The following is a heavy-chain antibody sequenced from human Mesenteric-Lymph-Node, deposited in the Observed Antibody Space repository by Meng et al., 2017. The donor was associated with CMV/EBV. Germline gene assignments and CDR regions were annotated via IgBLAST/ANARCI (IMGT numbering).Heavy chain of an antibody. CDR2: VSTDATGI. J-gene: IGHJ6*02. CDR1: GFTFSSYG. V-gene: IGHV3-74*01. CDR3: ARDSATLSYYYGMDV. Sequence: GGSLRLSCAASGFTFSSYGMHWVRQAPGKGLEWVACVSTDATGISYADSVKGRFTISRDNAKNTLYLQMNSLRVEDTAVFYCARDSATLSYYYGMDVWGQGTTVTVSS. D-gene: IGHD2/OR15-2a*01.